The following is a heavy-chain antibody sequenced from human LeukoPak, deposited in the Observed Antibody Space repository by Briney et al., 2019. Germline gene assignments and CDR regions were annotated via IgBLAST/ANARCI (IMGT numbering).Heavy chain of an antibody. CDR1: GFTFSTYW. CDR2: LKQDGSEK. J-gene: IGHJ4*02. Sequence: LTGGSLRLSCAASGFTFSTYWMTWGRQAPGKGLEWVANLKQDGSEKYYVDSVKGRFTISRDNAKNSVFLQMSSLRAEDTAVYYCARVVMATGPRQYFDYWGQGALVTVSS. V-gene: IGHV3-7*01. CDR3: ARVVMATGPRQYFDY. D-gene: IGHD1-1*01.